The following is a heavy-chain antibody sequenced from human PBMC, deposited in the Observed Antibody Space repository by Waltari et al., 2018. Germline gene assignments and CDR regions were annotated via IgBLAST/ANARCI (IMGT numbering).Heavy chain of an antibody. V-gene: IGHV1-18*01. CDR3: ARDRRDDNNSVRWLDP. Sequence: QIQLVQSGGEVKKPGASVNVSCKASGYMFRTFGLFWVRQAPGQGLEYMGWISAYNGNTNYAQNFQGRLTLTTDTSASTAYMELSSLTSDDTAVYFCARDRRDDNNSVRWLDPWGQGTLVTVSS. J-gene: IGHJ5*02. CDR2: ISAYNGNT. CDR1: GYMFRTFG. D-gene: IGHD1-1*01.